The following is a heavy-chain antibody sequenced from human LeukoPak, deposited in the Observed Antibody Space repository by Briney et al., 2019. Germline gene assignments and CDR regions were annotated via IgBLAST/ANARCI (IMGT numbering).Heavy chain of an antibody. V-gene: IGHV3-21*01. CDR1: KFTVSSKY. Sequence: GGSLRLSCAASKFTVSSKYMSWVRQAPGKGLEWVSSISSSSSYIYYADSVKGRFTISRDNAKNSLYLQMNSLRAEDTAVHYCATRIVVGAVDYWGQGALVTVSS. J-gene: IGHJ4*02. CDR2: ISSSSSYI. CDR3: ATRIVVGAVDY. D-gene: IGHD2-15*01.